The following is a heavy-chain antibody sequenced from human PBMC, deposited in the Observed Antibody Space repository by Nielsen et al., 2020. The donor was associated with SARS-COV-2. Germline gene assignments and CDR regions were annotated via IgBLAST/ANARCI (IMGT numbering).Heavy chain of an antibody. Sequence: SEALSLTCTVPDASISTHYWSWIRQAPGKGLEWIGYIHSNRNTNYKPSLKSRVAMSLDTSNNHFSLRLSSVTAADTATYYCARALTDSAWRGVYYVDVWAQGLRSPSP. V-gene: IGHV4-59*08. CDR2: IHSNRNT. CDR3: ARALTDSAWRGVYYVDV. J-gene: IGHJ6*03. D-gene: IGHD2-21*02. CDR1: DASISTHY.